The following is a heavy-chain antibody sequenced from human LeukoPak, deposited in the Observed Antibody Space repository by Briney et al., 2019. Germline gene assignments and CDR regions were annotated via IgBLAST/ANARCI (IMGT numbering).Heavy chain of an antibody. CDR1: GFTFSSYG. CDR3: AKETTVKYYYYGMDV. CDR2: IRYDGSNK. V-gene: IGHV3-30*02. D-gene: IGHD4-17*01. J-gene: IGHJ6*02. Sequence: PGGSLRLSCAASGFTFSSYGMHWVRQAPGKGLEWVAFIRYDGSNKYYADSVKGRFTISRDNSKNTLYLQMNSLRAEDTAVYYCAKETTVKYYYYGMDVWGQATTVTVSS.